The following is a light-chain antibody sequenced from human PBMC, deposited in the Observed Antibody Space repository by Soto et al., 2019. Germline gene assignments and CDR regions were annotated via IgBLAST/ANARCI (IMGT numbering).Light chain of an antibody. CDR2: EGS. Sequence: QSALTQPASVSGSPGQSITISCTGTRSDVGNYNLVSWYQQHPGKAPKLMIYEGSKRPSGVSNRFSGSKSGNTASLTISILQAEDEAVYYCCSYAGSSTYVFGTGTKVTVL. V-gene: IGLV2-23*01. J-gene: IGLJ1*01. CDR1: RSDVGNYNL. CDR3: CSYAGSSTYV.